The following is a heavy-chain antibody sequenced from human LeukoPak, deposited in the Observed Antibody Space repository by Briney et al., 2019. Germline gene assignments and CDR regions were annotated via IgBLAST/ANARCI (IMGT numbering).Heavy chain of an antibody. Sequence: GGSLRLSCAASGFIFSNCAMTWVRQAPGKGLEWVSSISDSAGATYYADSVRGRFTISRDNSGSTLYLQMNSLRADDTAVYYCAKGGSTAWTAVDYWGQGTLVTVSS. CDR3: AKGGSTAWTAVDY. D-gene: IGHD2-2*01. CDR1: GFIFSNCA. CDR2: ISDSAGAT. V-gene: IGHV3-23*01. J-gene: IGHJ4*02.